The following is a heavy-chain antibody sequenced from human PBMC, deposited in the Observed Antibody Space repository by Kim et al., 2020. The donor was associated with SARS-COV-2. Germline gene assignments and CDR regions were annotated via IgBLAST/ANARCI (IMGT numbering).Heavy chain of an antibody. CDR2: IQSKNAGGTT. CDR3: LIVTREGALGGAFSEY. D-gene: IGHD4-4*01. J-gene: IGHJ4*02. Sequence: GGSLRLSCAASGLTFSDAWMHWVRQAPGKGLEWVGRIQSKNAGGTTDYVAPVKGRFTISRDDPKNTLYLQMNSLKSEDTAVYHCLIVTREGALGGAFSEYWGQGTLVTVSS. CDR1: GLTFSDAW. V-gene: IGHV3-15*01.